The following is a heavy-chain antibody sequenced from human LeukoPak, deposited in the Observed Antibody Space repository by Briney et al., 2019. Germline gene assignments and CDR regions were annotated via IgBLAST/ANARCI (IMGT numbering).Heavy chain of an antibody. CDR3: AGGLYSRSP. J-gene: IGHJ5*02. D-gene: IGHD5-12*01. Sequence: GGSLRLSCAASGFTFITYYMTWVRQAPGRGLEWVAVIKPDGSEKYYVDSVMGRFTISRDNAKNSLFLQMNTLRAEDTDLYSCAGGLYSRSPRGQGTLVTVSS. V-gene: IGHV3-7*01. CDR1: GFTFITYY. CDR2: IKPDGSEK.